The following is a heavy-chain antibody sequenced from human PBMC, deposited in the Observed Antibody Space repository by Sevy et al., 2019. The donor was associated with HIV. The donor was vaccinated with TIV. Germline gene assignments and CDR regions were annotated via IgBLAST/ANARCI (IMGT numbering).Heavy chain of an antibody. D-gene: IGHD6-19*01. V-gene: IGHV3-30-3*01. CDR3: ARDMGIAVAGTFYYGMDV. CDR2: ISYDGSNK. Sequence: GGSLRLSCAASGFTFSSYAMHWVRQAPGKGLEWVAVISYDGSNKYYADSVKGRFTISRDNSENTLYLQMNTLRAEDTAVYYCARDMGIAVAGTFYYGMDVWGQGTTVTVSS. CDR1: GFTFSSYA. J-gene: IGHJ6*02.